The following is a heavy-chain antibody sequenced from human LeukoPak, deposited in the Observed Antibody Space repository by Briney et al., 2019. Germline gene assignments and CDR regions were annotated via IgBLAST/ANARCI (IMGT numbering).Heavy chain of an antibody. CDR1: GYRFTTYW. CDR3: ARSAMAMVSTGTDY. D-gene: IGHD5/OR15-5a*01. CDR2: IYPGDSDT. J-gene: IGHJ4*02. Sequence: HGESLKISCKGSGYRFTTYWIGWVRQMPGKGLEWMGIIYPGDSDTRYSPSFQGQVTISADKSNSTAYLQWSSLKASDSAMYYCARSAMAMVSTGTDYWGQGTLVTVSS. V-gene: IGHV5-51*01.